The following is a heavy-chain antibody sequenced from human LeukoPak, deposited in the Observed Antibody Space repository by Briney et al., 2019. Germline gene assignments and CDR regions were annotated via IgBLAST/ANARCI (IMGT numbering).Heavy chain of an antibody. CDR3: ARALGDFWSGSPFDY. V-gene: IGHV3-30*03. J-gene: IGHJ4*02. Sequence: GGSLRLSCAASGFTFSSYGMHWVRQAPGKGLEWVAVISYDGSNKYYADSVKGRFTISRDNSKNTLYLQMNSLRAEDTAVYYCARALGDFWSGSPFDYWGQGTLVTVSS. CDR2: ISYDGSNK. D-gene: IGHD3-3*01. CDR1: GFTFSSYG.